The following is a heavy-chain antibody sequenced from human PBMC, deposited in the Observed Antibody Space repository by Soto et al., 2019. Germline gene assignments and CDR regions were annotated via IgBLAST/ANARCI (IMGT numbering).Heavy chain of an antibody. CDR2: ISGSGGST. CDR3: AKGVMTTVTTHYFDY. D-gene: IGHD4-17*01. CDR1: GFTFSSYA. J-gene: IGHJ4*02. Sequence: EVQLLESGGGLVQPGGSLRLSCAASGFTFSSYAMSWVRQAPGKGLEWVSAISGSGGSTYYADSVKGRFTISRDNSKNTLELQMNSLRAEDTAVDYGAKGVMTTVTTHYFDYWGQGTLVTVSS. V-gene: IGHV3-23*01.